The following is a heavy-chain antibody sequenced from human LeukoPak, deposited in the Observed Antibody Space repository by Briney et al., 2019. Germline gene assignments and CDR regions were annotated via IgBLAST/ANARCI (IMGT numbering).Heavy chain of an antibody. CDR2: INPNSGGT. D-gene: IGHD5-24*01. Sequence: ASVKVSCKASGYTFTGYYTHWVRQAPGQGLEWMGWINPNSGGTNYAQKFQGRVTMTRDTSISTAYMELSRLRSDDTAVYYCARDELATGWFDPWGQGTLVTVSS. CDR1: GYTFTGYY. CDR3: ARDELATGWFDP. V-gene: IGHV1-2*02. J-gene: IGHJ5*02.